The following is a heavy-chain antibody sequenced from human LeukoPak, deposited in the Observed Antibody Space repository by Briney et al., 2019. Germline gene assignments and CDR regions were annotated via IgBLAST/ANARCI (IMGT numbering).Heavy chain of an antibody. CDR1: GFTFSSYA. CDR3: AKDDIAVAAYYFDY. V-gene: IGHV3-23*01. Sequence: GGSLRLSCAASGFTFSSYAMSWVRQAPGKGLEWVSAINGSGGSTYYADSVKGRFTISRDNSKNTLYLQMNSLRAEDTAVNYCAKDDIAVAAYYFDYWGQGTLVTVSS. J-gene: IGHJ4*02. D-gene: IGHD6-19*01. CDR2: INGSGGST.